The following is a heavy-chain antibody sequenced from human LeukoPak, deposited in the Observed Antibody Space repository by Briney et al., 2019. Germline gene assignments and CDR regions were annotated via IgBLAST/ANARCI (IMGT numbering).Heavy chain of an antibody. Sequence: HSETLSLTCTVSGDSITSGSYYWGRIRQPAGKGLEWIGRIFISGGTNYNPSLRSRVTMSLDTSKNQFSLRLYSVTAADTAVYYCARGGSTLHSAGGHDIEFYYYYYMDVWGKGTTVTISS. D-gene: IGHD3-9*01. V-gene: IGHV4-61*02. CDR2: IFISGGT. J-gene: IGHJ6*03. CDR3: ARGGSTLHSAGGHDIEFYYYYYMDV. CDR1: GDSITSGSYY.